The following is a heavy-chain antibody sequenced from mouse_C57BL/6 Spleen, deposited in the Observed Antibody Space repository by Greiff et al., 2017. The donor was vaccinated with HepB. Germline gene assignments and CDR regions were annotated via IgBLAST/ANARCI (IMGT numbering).Heavy chain of an antibody. CDR1: GFTFSSYG. V-gene: IGHV5-6*01. J-gene: IGHJ2*01. Sequence: EVQRVESGGDLVKPGGSLKLSCAASGFTFSSYGMSWVRQTPDKRLEWVATISSGGSYTYYPDSVKGRFTISRDNAKNTLYLQMSSLKSEDTAMYYCARHELGQGYFDYWGQGTTLTVSS. D-gene: IGHD3-3*01. CDR3: ARHELGQGYFDY. CDR2: ISSGGSYT.